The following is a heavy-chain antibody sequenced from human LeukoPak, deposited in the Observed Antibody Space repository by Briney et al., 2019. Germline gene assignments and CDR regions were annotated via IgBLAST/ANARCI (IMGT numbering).Heavy chain of an antibody. Sequence: GSLRLSCAASGLTFSNAWVSWGCQAPGKGLEWVGRIKSKTDGGTTDYAAPVKGRFTISRDDSKNTLYLQMNSLKTEDTAVYYSTTDLGALGYCSGGSCYIDYWGQGTLVTVSS. V-gene: IGHV3-15*01. CDR3: TTDLGALGYCSGGSCYIDY. CDR1: GLTFSNAW. CDR2: IKSKTDGGTT. D-gene: IGHD2-15*01. J-gene: IGHJ4*02.